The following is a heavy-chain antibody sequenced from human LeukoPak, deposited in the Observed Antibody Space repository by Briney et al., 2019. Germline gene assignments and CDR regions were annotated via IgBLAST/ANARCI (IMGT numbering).Heavy chain of an antibody. V-gene: IGHV1-8*01. J-gene: IGHJ4*02. CDR1: GYTFTSYD. CDR3: ARAFTMVWGVTPYRGQASSY. Sequence: RASVNVSCKASGYTFTSYDINWVRQAPGQGLEWMGWMNPNSGNTGYAQKFQGRVTMTRNTSISTAYMELSSLRSEDTAVYYCARAFTMVWGVTPYRGQASSYWGQGTLVTVSS. D-gene: IGHD3-10*01. CDR2: MNPNSGNT.